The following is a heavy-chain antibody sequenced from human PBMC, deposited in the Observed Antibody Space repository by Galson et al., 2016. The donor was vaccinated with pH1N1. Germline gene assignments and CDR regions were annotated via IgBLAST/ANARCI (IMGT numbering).Heavy chain of an antibody. CDR3: ARAPDRGEGALSYYYGLDV. CDR2: IIPIFGTS. CDR1: GGIFSSYA. Sequence: QSGAEVKKPGASVKVSCKASGGIFSSYAVSWVRQAPGRGLEWMGGIIPIFGTSNYAQKFQGRVTITADESTSTAYLELSSLSAEDTAVYYCARAPDRGEGALSYYYGLDVWGQGTTVIVSS. J-gene: IGHJ6*02. D-gene: IGHD3-10*01. V-gene: IGHV1-69*13.